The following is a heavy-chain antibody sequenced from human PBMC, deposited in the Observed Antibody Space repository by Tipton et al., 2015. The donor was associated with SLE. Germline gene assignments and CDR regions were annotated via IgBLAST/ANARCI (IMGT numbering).Heavy chain of an antibody. V-gene: IGHV1-8*03. Sequence: QSGAEVKKPGASVKVSCKASGYTFTSSDINWVRQAPGQGLEWMGWMNPNSGNTGYAQKFQGRVTITTDESTSTAYMELSSLRSEDTAVYYCARAGVPHGRDVWGQGTTVTVSS. CDR1: GYTFTSSD. CDR3: ARAGVPHGRDV. CDR2: MNPNSGNT. D-gene: IGHD3-10*01. J-gene: IGHJ6*02.